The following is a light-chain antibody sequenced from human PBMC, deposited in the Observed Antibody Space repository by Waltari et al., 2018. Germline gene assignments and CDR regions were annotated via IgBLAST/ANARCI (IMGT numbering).Light chain of an antibody. CDR1: QDISNY. V-gene: IGKV1-33*01. J-gene: IGKJ1*01. CDR3: QQYDNPTWT. CDR2: DAS. Sequence: DIQMTQSPSSLSASVGDRVTITCQASQDISNYLNWYQQKPGKAPKLLIYDASNLETGVPSRFSGSGSGTDFTITISSLQPEDIATYYCQQYDNPTWTFGQGTKVEIK.